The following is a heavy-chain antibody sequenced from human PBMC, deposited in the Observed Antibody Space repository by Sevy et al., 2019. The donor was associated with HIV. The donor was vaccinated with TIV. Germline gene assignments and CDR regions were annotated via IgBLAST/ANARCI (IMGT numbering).Heavy chain of an antibody. D-gene: IGHD7-27*01. J-gene: IGHJ6*03. CDR2: IIPIFGTA. Sequence: ASVKVSCKASGGTFSSYAISWVRQAPGQGLEWMGGIIPIFGTANYAQKFQGRVTITADKSTSTAYMELSSLRSEDTAVYYRARDWDNWGRTNYYYYMDVWGKGTTVTVSS. CDR3: ARDWDNWGRTNYYYYMDV. V-gene: IGHV1-69*06. CDR1: GGTFSSYA.